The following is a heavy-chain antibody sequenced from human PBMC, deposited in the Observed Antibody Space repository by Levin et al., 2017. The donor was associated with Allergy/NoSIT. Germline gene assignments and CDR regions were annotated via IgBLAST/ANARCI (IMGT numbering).Heavy chain of an antibody. J-gene: IGHJ3*02. Sequence: HGESLKISCAASGFTFSTYAMHWVRQAPGTGLEWVAVISYDATNKHYADSVKGRFTISRDNSKNTLYLQMNSLRAEDAAVYYCARGVGDAFDIWGQGTMVTVSS. V-gene: IGHV3-30-3*01. CDR1: GFTFSTYA. CDR2: ISYDATNK. D-gene: IGHD3-10*01. CDR3: ARGVGDAFDI.